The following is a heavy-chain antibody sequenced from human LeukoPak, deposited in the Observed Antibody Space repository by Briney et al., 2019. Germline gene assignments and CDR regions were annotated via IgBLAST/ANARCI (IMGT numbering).Heavy chain of an antibody. D-gene: IGHD3-22*01. CDR1: GGSISSSSYN. J-gene: IGHJ6*04. CDR2: ISYSGST. V-gene: IGHV4-39*07. Sequence: SETLSLTCTVSGGSISSSSYNWDWIRQPPGKGLEWIGRISYSGSTYYNPSLKSRVTISVDTSKNQFSLKLSSVTAADTAVYYCARKLGWRSQRWLNYYDSSGYYYVLDVWGKGTTVTVSS. CDR3: ARKLGWRSQRWLNYYDSSGYYYVLDV.